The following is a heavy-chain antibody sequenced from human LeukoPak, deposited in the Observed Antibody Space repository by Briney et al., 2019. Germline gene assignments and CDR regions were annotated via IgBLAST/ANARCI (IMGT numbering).Heavy chain of an antibody. CDR2: TRSDGSST. D-gene: IGHD3-22*01. Sequence: PGGSLRLSCAASGFTFSTYWMHWVRQAPGKGLVWVSRTRSDGSSTIYADSVKGRFTISRDNAKNTVYLQMNSLRAEDTAVYYCTRTYYFDSIDYFDYWGQGALVTVSS. CDR3: TRTYYFDSIDYFDY. V-gene: IGHV3-74*01. CDR1: GFTFSTYW. J-gene: IGHJ4*02.